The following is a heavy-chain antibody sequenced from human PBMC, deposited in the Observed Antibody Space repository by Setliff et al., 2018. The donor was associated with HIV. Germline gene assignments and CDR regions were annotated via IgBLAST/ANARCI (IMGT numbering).Heavy chain of an antibody. CDR2: IFSSGST. J-gene: IGHJ3*02. CDR3: ARRGYSYGPGAFDM. V-gene: IGHV4-59*11. Sequence: SETLSLTCTVSGGSISSHYWSWIRQPPGKGLEWIGYIFSSGSTNYNPSLRSRVTISVDTPKNQFSLKLTSVTAADTAVYYCARRGYSYGPGAFDMWGQGTMVTVSS. D-gene: IGHD5-18*01. CDR1: GGSISSHY.